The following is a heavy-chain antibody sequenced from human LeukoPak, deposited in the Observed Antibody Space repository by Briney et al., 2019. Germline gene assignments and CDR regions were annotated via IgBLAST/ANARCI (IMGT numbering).Heavy chain of an antibody. J-gene: IGHJ4*02. D-gene: IGHD6-13*01. CDR3: ARGPYSSNWYVDY. Sequence: GGSLRLSCAASGFTFSSYAMSWVRQAPGKGLEWVSAISGSGGSTYYADSVKGRFTISRDSAKNSLYLQMNSLRAEDTAVYYCARGPYSSNWYVDYWGQGTLVTVAS. CDR2: ISGSGGST. CDR1: GFTFSSYA. V-gene: IGHV3-23*01.